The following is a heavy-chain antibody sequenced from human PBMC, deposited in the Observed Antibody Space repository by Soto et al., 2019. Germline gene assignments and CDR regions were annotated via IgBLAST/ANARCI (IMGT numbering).Heavy chain of an antibody. D-gene: IGHD6-6*01. CDR1: GFTFSPYT. CDR2: ISYDGSDK. Sequence: QVQLVESGGGEVQRGRSLRLSCAASGFTFSPYTMHWVRQTPGKGLEWVAVISYDGSDKYYADSVKGRFTISRDNSKNTLYLQRKSLRDEDTAVYYCARDRYGYSSSFDYWGQGTLVTVSS. V-gene: IGHV3-30-3*01. J-gene: IGHJ4*02. CDR3: ARDRYGYSSSFDY.